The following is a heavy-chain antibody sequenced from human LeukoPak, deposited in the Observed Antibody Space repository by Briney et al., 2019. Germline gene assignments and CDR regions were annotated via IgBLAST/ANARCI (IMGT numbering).Heavy chain of an antibody. CDR3: ARTHPISTGTTFNWFDP. CDR1: GGTFSSYA. J-gene: IGHJ5*02. Sequence: SVKVSCKASGGTFSSYAISWVRQAPGQGLEWMGGIIPILGTANYAQKFQGRVTITTDESTSTAYMELSSLRSEDTAVYYCARTHPISTGTTFNWFDPWGQGTLVTVSS. V-gene: IGHV1-69*05. D-gene: IGHD1-7*01. CDR2: IIPILGTA.